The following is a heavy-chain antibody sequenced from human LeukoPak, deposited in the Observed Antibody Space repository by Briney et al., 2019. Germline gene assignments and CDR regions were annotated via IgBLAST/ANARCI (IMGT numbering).Heavy chain of an antibody. D-gene: IGHD5-18*01. CDR3: ARDGVSGYSDCGKY. V-gene: IGHV3-7*03. J-gene: IGHJ4*02. CDR2: IKQDGSEK. CDR1: GFTFSTYW. Sequence: PGGSLRLSCSASGFTFSTYWMSWFRQAPGKGPEWVANIKQDGSEKHYVDSVKGRFTISRDNADNSLFLQMNSLRAEDTAMYYCARDGVSGYSDCGKYWGRGTLVTVSS.